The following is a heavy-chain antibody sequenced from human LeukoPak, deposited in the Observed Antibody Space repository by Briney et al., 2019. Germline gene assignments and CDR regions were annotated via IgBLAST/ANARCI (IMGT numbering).Heavy chain of an antibody. J-gene: IGHJ4*02. D-gene: IGHD3-22*01. CDR1: GGSISSYY. V-gene: IGHV4-59*01. CDR3: AGASYDSSGVH. CDR2: IYYSGSA. Sequence: SETLSLSCTVSGGSISSYYWSWVRQPPRKGLEWSGDIYYSGSANYTPSLKSRVTISVDTSKNQFSLKLSSVTAADTAVYYCAGASYDSSGVHWGQGTLVTVSS.